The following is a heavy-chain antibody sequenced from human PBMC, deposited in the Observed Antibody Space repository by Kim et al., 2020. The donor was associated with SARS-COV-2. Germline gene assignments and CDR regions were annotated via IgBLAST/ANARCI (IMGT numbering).Heavy chain of an antibody. CDR1: GGSISSGSYY. J-gene: IGHJ4*02. Sequence: SETLSLTCTVSGGSISSGSYYWSWIRQPAGKGLEWIGRIYTSGSTNYNPSLKSRVTISVDTSKNQFSLKLSSVTAADTAVYYCASAVATGDFDYWGQGTLVTVSS. D-gene: IGHD5-12*01. V-gene: IGHV4-61*02. CDR3: ASAVATGDFDY. CDR2: IYTSGST.